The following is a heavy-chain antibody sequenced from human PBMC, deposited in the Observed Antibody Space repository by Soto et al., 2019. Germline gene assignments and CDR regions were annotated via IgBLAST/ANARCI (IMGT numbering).Heavy chain of an antibody. CDR3: ARDPPTGTTLEWADS. J-gene: IGHJ4*02. D-gene: IGHD1-7*01. CDR1: GFSFSSDS. V-gene: IGHV3-21*01. Sequence: EVQLVESGGGLVKPGGSLRLSCAAYGFSFSSDSMGWVRQAPGTGLEWVSSISSSGSFKNYADSVKGRFTISRDNAKNSLYLLLRGLKDEYTAVYYCARDPPTGTTLEWADSWGQGTLVTVSS. CDR2: ISSSGSFK.